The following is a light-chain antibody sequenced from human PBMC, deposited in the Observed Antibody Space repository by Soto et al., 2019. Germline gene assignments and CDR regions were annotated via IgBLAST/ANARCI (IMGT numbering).Light chain of an antibody. V-gene: IGKV3-20*01. CDR3: QQYGNSPYT. CDR1: QTVNGSS. Sequence: EIVLTQSPGTLSLSPGERTTLSCRASQTVNGSSLAWFQQKPGQAPRLLIYGASSRATGIPDRFSGSGSGTGFTLIIRSLEPEDFAVSSCQQYGNSPYTFGQGTKLEIK. CDR2: GAS. J-gene: IGKJ2*01.